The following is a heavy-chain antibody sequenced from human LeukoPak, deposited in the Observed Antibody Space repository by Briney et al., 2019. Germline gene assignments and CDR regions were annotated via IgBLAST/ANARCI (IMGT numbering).Heavy chain of an antibody. J-gene: IGHJ3*02. V-gene: IGHV1-18*01. CDR2: ISAYNGNT. CDR1: GYTFTSYG. D-gene: IGHD3-3*01. Sequence: RASVKVSCKASGYTFTSYGISWVRQAPGQGLEWMGWISAYNGNTNYAQKLQGRVTMTTDTSTSTAYMELRSLRADDTALYYCARDILEWFHRGDAFDIWGQGTMVTVSA. CDR3: ARDILEWFHRGDAFDI.